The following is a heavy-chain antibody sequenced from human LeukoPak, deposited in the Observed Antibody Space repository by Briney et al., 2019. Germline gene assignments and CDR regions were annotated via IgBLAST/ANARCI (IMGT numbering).Heavy chain of an antibody. CDR2: ISSSSSYI. Sequence: AGGSLRLSCAASGFTFSSYSMNWVRQAPGKGLEWVSSISSSSSYIYYADSVKGRFTISRDNAKNSLYLQMNSLRAEDTAVYYCCSSGGTYYYYGMDVWGQGTTVTVSS. CDR1: GFTFSSYS. D-gene: IGHD1-26*01. V-gene: IGHV3-21*01. J-gene: IGHJ6*02. CDR3: CSSGGTYYYYGMDV.